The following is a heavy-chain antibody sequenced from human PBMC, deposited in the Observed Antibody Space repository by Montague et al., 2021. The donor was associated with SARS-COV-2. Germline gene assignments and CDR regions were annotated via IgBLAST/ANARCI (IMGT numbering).Heavy chain of an antibody. CDR3: TSGREGNYNVMDA. Sequence: CAISGDSVSSNSATWNWVRQSPSRGLEWLGRTYYRSKWYNDYAVSVRGQVTINPDTSKNQFSLQLNSVTPEDTAIYYCTSGREGNYNVMDAWGQGTTVTVSS. V-gene: IGHV6-1*01. CDR1: GDSVSSNSAT. J-gene: IGHJ6*02. CDR2: TYYRSKWYN. D-gene: IGHD1-1*01.